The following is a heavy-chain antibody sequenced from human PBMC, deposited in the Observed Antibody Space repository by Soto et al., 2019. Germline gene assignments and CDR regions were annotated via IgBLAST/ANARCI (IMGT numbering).Heavy chain of an antibody. CDR2: INSDGSNT. Sequence: EVQLVESGGGLVQPGGSLRLSCAASGFTLSSFWIHWFRQAQGKGLVWVSRINSDGSNTRYADSVRGRFTISRDNAKNTLFLQMNSLRAEDTAVYYCARDLVAKDAFDIWGQGTMVTVSS. CDR1: GFTLSSFW. J-gene: IGHJ3*02. D-gene: IGHD2-8*02. V-gene: IGHV3-74*01. CDR3: ARDLVAKDAFDI.